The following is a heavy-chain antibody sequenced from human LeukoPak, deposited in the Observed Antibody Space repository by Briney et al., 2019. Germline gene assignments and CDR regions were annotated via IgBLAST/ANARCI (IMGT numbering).Heavy chain of an antibody. J-gene: IGHJ4*02. D-gene: IGHD6-13*01. CDR3: ARDDAAAGIIFDY. CDR2: INNDGSRT. CDR1: GFTYSTYW. V-gene: IGHV3-74*01. Sequence: QPGGSLRLSCAASGFTYSTYWMHWVRQVPGKGLVWVPRINNDGSRTNYADSVKGRFTISRDNAKNTVFLQMNSLRVEDTAVYYCARDDAAAGIIFDYWGQGTLVTVSS.